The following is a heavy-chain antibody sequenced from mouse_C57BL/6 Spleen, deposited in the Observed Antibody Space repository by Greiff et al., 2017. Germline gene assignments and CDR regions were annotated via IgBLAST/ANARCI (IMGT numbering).Heavy chain of an antibody. J-gene: IGHJ4*01. CDR1: GYTFTSYW. D-gene: IGHD2-1*01. V-gene: IGHV1-50*01. CDR2: IDPSDSYT. CDR3: AKGGNYFYYAMDD. Sequence: VQLQQPGAELVKPGASVKLSCKASGYTFTSYWMQWVKQRPGQGLEWIGEIDPSDSYTNYNQKFKGKATLTVDTSSSTAYMQLSSLTSEDSAVYYGAKGGNYFYYAMDDWGQGTSVTVSS.